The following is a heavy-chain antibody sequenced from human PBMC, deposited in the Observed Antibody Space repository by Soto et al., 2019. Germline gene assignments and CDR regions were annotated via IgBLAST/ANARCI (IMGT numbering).Heavy chain of an antibody. CDR1: GGSISSYY. V-gene: IGHV4-59*08. Sequence: QVQLQESGPGLVKPSETLSLTCTVSGGSISSYYWSWIRQPPGKGLEWIGYIYYSGSTNYNPSLKSRVTISVDPSKTQPSLKLSSVTAADTAVYYCAGQEAGIDYWGQGTLVTVSS. J-gene: IGHJ4*02. D-gene: IGHD6-19*01. CDR2: IYYSGST. CDR3: AGQEAGIDY.